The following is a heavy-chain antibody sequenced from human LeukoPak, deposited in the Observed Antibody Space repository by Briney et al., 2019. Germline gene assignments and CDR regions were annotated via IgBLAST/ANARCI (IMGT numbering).Heavy chain of an antibody. V-gene: IGHV4-61*01. D-gene: IGHD7-27*01. CDR1: GGSVGSGSSY. CDR2: IYHSGTT. J-gene: IGHJ4*02. Sequence: SETLSLTCTVSGGSVGSGSSYWSWIRQPPGQGLEWIGYIYHSGTTNYNPSLKSRVTISADTSKNQFSLKLSSVTAADTAVYYCARSPLGYFDDWGQGTLVTVTS. CDR3: ARSPLGYFDD.